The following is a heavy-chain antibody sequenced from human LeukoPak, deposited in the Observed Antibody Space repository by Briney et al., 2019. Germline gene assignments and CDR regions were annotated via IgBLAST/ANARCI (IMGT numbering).Heavy chain of an antibody. CDR1: GFTFSSYA. CDR2: ISYDGSNK. Sequence: GGSLRLSCAASGFTFSSYAMHWVRQAPGKGLEWVAVISYDGSNKYYADSVKSRFTISRDNSKNTLYLQMNSLRAEDTAVYYCARVLLGSWYDRTSTNNWFDPWGQGTLVTVSS. CDR3: ARVLLGSWYDRTSTNNWFDP. D-gene: IGHD6-13*01. J-gene: IGHJ5*02. V-gene: IGHV3-30*04.